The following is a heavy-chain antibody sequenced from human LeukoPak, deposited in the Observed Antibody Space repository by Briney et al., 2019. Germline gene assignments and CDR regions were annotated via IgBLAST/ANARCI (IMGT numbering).Heavy chain of an antibody. D-gene: IGHD5-24*01. J-gene: IGHJ4*02. CDR2: PHPEDGET. Sequence: ASAKVSCKVSGYTLSQLSIHWVRQAPGKGLEWMGGPHPEDGETIYAQKFQGRVTMTEDTSTDTAYMELSSLRSEDTAVYYCSTDLQPYRDGYNRWGQGTLVSVSS. CDR1: GYTLSQLS. V-gene: IGHV1-24*01. CDR3: STDLQPYRDGYNR.